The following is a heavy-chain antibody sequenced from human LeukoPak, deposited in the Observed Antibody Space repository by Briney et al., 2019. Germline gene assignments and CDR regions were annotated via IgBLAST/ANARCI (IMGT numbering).Heavy chain of an antibody. CDR1: GYTLTSYG. V-gene: IGHV1-18*04. D-gene: IGHD2-2*01. Sequence: ASVKVSCKASGYTLTSYGISWVRQAPGQGLEWMGWISAYNGNTNYAQKLQGRVTMTTDTSTSTAYMELRSLRSDDTAVYYCARDLGCSSTSCYVNAFDIWGQGTMVTVSS. CDR2: ISAYNGNT. J-gene: IGHJ3*02. CDR3: ARDLGCSSTSCYVNAFDI.